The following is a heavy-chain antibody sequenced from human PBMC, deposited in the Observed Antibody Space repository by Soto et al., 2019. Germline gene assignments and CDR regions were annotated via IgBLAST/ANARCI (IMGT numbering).Heavy chain of an antibody. Sequence: QLQLHESGPGLVKPSETLSLTCAVSGASMSSSDYYWGWIRQPPGKGLEWIGSIYYSGSTYYNPSRQSGVARSVHTSKNPSCRKLKFVTVAVTAMCYGAGRALNIRTFYSGLRTRCVYSW. CDR2: IYYSGST. CDR1: GASMSSSDYY. V-gene: IGHV4-39*01. CDR3: AGRALNIRTFYSGLRTRCVYS. J-gene: IGHJ5*01. D-gene: IGHD6-19*01.